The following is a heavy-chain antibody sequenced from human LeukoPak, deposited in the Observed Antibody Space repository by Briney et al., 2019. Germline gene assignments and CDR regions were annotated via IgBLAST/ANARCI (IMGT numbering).Heavy chain of an antibody. CDR2: ISGSGGST. D-gene: IGHD2-15*01. CDR3: AKVFIPALGGYAFDI. V-gene: IGHV3-23*01. Sequence: GGSLRLSCAASGFTFSSYAMSWVRQAPGKGLEWVSAISGSGGSTCYADSVKGRFTISRDNSKNTLYLQMNSLRAEDTAVYYCAKVFIPALGGYAFDIWGQGTMVTVSS. CDR1: GFTFSSYA. J-gene: IGHJ3*02.